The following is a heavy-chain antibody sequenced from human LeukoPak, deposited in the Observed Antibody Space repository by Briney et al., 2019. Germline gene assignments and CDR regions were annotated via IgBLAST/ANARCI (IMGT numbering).Heavy chain of an antibody. V-gene: IGHV3-23*01. J-gene: IGHJ4*02. Sequence: GGSLRLSCAASGFTFDKAWMTWVRQAPGKGLEWVAAITGSGAFTDYADSVKGRFTISRDNSKNTLYLQMNSLRAEDTAIYYCAKRSAESSGYFDCWGQGTLVTVSS. D-gene: IGHD6-19*01. CDR2: ITGSGAFT. CDR3: AKRSAESSGYFDC. CDR1: GFTFDKAW.